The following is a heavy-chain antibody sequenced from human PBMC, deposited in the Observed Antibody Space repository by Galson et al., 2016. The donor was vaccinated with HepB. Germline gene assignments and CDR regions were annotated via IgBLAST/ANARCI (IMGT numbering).Heavy chain of an antibody. CDR3: ARQRGFSYGNYYYGMDV. CDR1: GYGFASYW. J-gene: IGHJ6*02. CDR2: IFPGDSDT. V-gene: IGHV5-51*01. D-gene: IGHD5-18*01. Sequence: QSGAEVKKPGESLKISCKGSGYGFASYWIGWVRQMPEKGLEWMGMIFPGDSDTRYSPSFPGQVTISADKSISTAYLQWSSLKASGTAMYYCARQRGFSYGNYYYGMDVWGQGTTVTVSS.